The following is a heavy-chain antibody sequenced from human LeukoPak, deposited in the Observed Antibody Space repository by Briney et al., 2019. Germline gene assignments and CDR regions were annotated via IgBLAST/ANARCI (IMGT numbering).Heavy chain of an antibody. D-gene: IGHD6-6*01. J-gene: IGHJ4*02. CDR2: INHSGST. Sequence: SETLSLTCAVYGGSFSGYYWSWIRQPPGKGLEWIGEINHSGSTNYNPSLKSRVTISVDTSKNQFSLKLSSVTAADTAVYYCARGRRKGVAARRSYYFDYWGQGTLVTVSS. V-gene: IGHV4-34*01. CDR3: ARGRRKGVAARRSYYFDY. CDR1: GGSFSGYY.